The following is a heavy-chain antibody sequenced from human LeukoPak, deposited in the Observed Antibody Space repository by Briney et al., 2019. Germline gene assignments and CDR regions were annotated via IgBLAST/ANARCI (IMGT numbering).Heavy chain of an antibody. Sequence: GGSLRLSCAASGSTFDDYAMHWVRQAPGKGLEWVSGISWNSGSIGYADSVKGRFTISRDNAKNSLYLQMNSLRAEDTALYYCAKDIGRFPHALDIWGQGTMVTASS. CDR3: AKDIGRFPHALDI. V-gene: IGHV3-9*01. D-gene: IGHD2-21*01. J-gene: IGHJ3*02. CDR1: GSTFDDYA. CDR2: ISWNSGSI.